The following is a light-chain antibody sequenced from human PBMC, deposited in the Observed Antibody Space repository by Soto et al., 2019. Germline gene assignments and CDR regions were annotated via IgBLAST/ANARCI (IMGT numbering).Light chain of an antibody. V-gene: IGKV3-11*01. CDR1: QDINVY. Sequence: TQSPSSVSASIGDTVTITCRASQDINVYLNWYQQKPGEVPKLLIYDASNRVTGIPARFRGSGSGTDFTLTISSLEPDDFAVYYCQQRSNWQITFGQGTRLEIK. J-gene: IGKJ5*01. CDR3: QQRSNWQIT. CDR2: DAS.